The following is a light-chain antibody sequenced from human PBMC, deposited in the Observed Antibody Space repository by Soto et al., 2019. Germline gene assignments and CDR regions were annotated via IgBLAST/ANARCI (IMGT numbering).Light chain of an antibody. V-gene: IGKV3-15*01. CDR3: QQYNNWPPIT. J-gene: IGKJ5*01. CDR1: QSVSIK. Sequence: EIVMTQSPATRSVSPGERATLSCRASQSVSIKLAWYQQKPGQAPRLLIYDTSTRATGTPARFSGSGSGTEFTLTISSLQSEDFAVYYCQQYNNWPPITFGQGTRLEIK. CDR2: DTS.